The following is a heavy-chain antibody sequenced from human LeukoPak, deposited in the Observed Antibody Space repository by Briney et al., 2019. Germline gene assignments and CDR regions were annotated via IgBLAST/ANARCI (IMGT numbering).Heavy chain of an antibody. D-gene: IGHD5-24*01. CDR1: GGSFSGYY. CDR3: AVTGRDGYNYFDY. V-gene: IGHV4-34*01. CDR2: INHSGST. J-gene: IGHJ4*02. Sequence: SETLSLTCAVYGGSFSGYYWSWIRQPPGKGLEWIGEINHSGSTNYNPSLKSRVTISVDTSKNQFSLKLSSVTAADTAVYYCAVTGRDGYNYFDYWGRGTLVTVSS.